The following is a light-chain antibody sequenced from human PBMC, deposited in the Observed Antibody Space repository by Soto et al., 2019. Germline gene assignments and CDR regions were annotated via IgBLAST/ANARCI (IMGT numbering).Light chain of an antibody. V-gene: IGKV4-1*01. J-gene: IGKJ2*01. CDR1: QGVLYSSNNKNY. Sequence: DIVMTQSPDSLAVSLGERATINCKSSQGVLYSSNNKNYLAWYQQKPGQPPKLLIYRASTRESGVPDRFSGSGSGTDFTLTISSLQAEDVAVYYCQQYYSTPRTFGQGTKLEIK. CDR3: QQYYSTPRT. CDR2: RAS.